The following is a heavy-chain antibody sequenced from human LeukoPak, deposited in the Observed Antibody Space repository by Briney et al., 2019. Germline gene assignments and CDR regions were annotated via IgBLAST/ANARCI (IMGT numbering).Heavy chain of an antibody. D-gene: IGHD5-18*01. V-gene: IGHV1-2*04. CDR3: ARRLSVDTAMDYYGMDV. J-gene: IGHJ6*02. CDR1: GYTFTGYY. CDR2: INPNSGGT. Sequence: ASVKVSCKASGYTFTGYYMHWVRQAPGQGLEWMGWINPNSGGTNYAQKFQGWVTMTRDTSISTAYMELSRLRSDDTAVYYCARRLSVDTAMDYYGMDVWGQGTAVTVSS.